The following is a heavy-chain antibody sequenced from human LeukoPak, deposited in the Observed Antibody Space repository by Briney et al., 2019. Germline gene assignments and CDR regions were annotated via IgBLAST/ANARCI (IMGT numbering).Heavy chain of an antibody. D-gene: IGHD5-12*01. CDR1: GGTFSSYA. V-gene: IGHV1-69*13. CDR2: IIPIFGTA. J-gene: IGHJ4*02. CDR3: GTDPISGYDGGLNPISGYDGGLSY. Sequence: SVKVSCKASGGTFSSYAISWVRQAPGQGLEWMGEIIPIFGTANYAQKFQGRVTITADESTSTAYMELSSLRSEDTAVYYCGTDPISGYDGGLNPISGYDGGLSYWGQGTQVTVSS.